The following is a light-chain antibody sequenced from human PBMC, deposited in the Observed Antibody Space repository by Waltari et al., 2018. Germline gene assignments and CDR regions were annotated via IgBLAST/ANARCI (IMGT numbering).Light chain of an antibody. J-gene: IGKJ3*01. CDR1: QSISDF. CDR2: DAS. Sequence: EIVLTQSPPTLSLSPGERVTLSCRASQSISDFLAWYQQRPGRSPRLLIYDASTKATGIPTRFSGSGSGTDFTLTISSLEPEDVAVYFCQQRGSGPLTFGPGTKVDIK. CDR3: QQRGSGPLT. V-gene: IGKV3-11*01.